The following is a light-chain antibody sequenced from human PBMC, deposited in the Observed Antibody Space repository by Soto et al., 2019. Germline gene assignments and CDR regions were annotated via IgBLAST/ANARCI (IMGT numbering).Light chain of an antibody. V-gene: IGKV3-15*01. CDR2: GAS. CDR1: KSISTN. J-gene: IGKJ1*01. CDR3: QQYNNWHPWT. Sequence: ILMTQSPATLSVSPGERATLSCGADKSISTNLAWHQQKLGQAPRLLIYGASTRATGIPARFSGSGSGTDFTLTISRLEHEDFAVDYCQQYNNWHPWTFGQGTKVDIK.